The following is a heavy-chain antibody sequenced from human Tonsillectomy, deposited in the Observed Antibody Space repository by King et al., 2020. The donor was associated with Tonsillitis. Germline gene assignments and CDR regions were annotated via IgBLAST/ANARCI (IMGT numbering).Heavy chain of an antibody. J-gene: IGHJ4*02. D-gene: IGHD3-22*01. CDR2: INPSGGST. V-gene: IGHV1-46*01. CDR1: GYTFTSYY. Sequence: VQLVQSGAEVKKPGASVKVSCKASGYTFTSYYMHWVRQAPGQGLEWMGIINPSGGSTSYAQKFQGRVTMTRDTSTSTVYMELSSLRSEDTAVYYCAREGGAFDSSGQVIDYWGQGTLVTVSS. CDR3: AREGGAFDSSGQVIDY.